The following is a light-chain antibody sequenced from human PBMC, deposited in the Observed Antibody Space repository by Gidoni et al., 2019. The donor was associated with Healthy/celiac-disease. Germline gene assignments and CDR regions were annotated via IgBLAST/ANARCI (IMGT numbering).Light chain of an antibody. CDR2: DAS. V-gene: IGKV3-11*01. J-gene: IGKJ5*01. CDR1: QSVSSY. Sequence: IVLTQSPATLSLSPGESATLSCRASQSVSSYLAWYQQKPGQAPRRLIYDASNRATGIPARFSGSGSGTDFTLTISSREPEDVAVYYCQQRSNWPPITFXQXTRLEIK. CDR3: QQRSNWPPIT.